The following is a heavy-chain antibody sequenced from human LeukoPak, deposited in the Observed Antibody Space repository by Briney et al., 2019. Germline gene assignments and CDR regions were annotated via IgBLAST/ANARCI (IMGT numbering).Heavy chain of an antibody. CDR3: ARASGYSGYDPFDY. D-gene: IGHD5-12*01. CDR1: GFTVSSNY. J-gene: IGHJ4*02. Sequence: GRSLRLSCAASGFTVSSNYMSWVRQAPGKGLEWVSVIYSGGDTYYADSVKGRFTISRDNSKNTLYLQVTTLRAEDTAVYYCARASGYSGYDPFDYWGQRTLVTVSS. V-gene: IGHV3-53*01. CDR2: IYSGGDT.